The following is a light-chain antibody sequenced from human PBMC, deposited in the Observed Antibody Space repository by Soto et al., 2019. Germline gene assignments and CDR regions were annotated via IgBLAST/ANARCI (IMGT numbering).Light chain of an antibody. CDR2: GAS. CDR1: QRVDDSH. CDR3: QQYRMSPNT. V-gene: IGKV3-20*01. J-gene: IGKJ5*01. Sequence: EIHLTQSPCTLSSSPGDRATLTCRASQRVDDSHLAWYQLRPGQAPRLLIYGASTRATGIPDRFSGSGSGTDFSLTIRGLKPEDFAVYYCQQYRMSPNTFGLGTRLEIK.